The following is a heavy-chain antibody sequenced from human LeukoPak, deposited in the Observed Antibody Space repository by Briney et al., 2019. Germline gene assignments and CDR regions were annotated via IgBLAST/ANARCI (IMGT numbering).Heavy chain of an antibody. D-gene: IGHD3-22*01. CDR1: GGSISSSSYY. V-gene: IGHV4-39*01. CDR3: ARHVRDYYDSSGYDY. CDR2: IYYSGST. Sequence: SETLSLTCTVSGGSISSSSYYWGWIRQPPGKGLEWFGSIYYSGSTYYNPSLKSRVTISVDTSKNQFSLKLSSVTAADTAVYYCARHVRDYYDSSGYDYWGQGTLVTVSS. J-gene: IGHJ4*02.